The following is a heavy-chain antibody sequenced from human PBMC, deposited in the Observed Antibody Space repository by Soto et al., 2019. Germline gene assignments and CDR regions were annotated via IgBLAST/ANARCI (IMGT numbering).Heavy chain of an antibody. CDR1: GFTFSNYG. V-gene: IGHV3-33*01. Sequence: QVQLVESGGGVVQPGRSLRLSCAASGFTFSNYGMHWVRQAPGKGLEWVAVIWYDGSNKEYVDSVKGRFTISRDSSKNTLYLQMNSLRAEDTAVYYCARESDNGSNSGWLDPWGQGTLVTVSS. CDR2: IWYDGSNK. D-gene: IGHD4-17*01. CDR3: ARESDNGSNSGWLDP. J-gene: IGHJ5*02.